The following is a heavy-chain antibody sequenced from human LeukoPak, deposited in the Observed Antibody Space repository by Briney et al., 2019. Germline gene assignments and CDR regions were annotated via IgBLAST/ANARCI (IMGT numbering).Heavy chain of an antibody. D-gene: IGHD2-2*02. CDR3: ARSENIVVVPAAIDFDY. V-gene: IGHV1-46*01. Sequence: ASVKVSCKASGYTFTSYYMHWVRQAPRQGLEWMGIINPSGGSTSYAQKFQGRVTMTRDTSTSTVYMELSSLRSEDTAVYYCARSENIVVVPAAIDFDYWGQGTLVTVSS. J-gene: IGHJ4*02. CDR2: INPSGGST. CDR1: GYTFTSYY.